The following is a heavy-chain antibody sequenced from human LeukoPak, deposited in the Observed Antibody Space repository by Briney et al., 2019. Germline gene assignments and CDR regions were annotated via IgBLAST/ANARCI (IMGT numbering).Heavy chain of an antibody. CDR3: ARQGTGEIDF. D-gene: IGHD7-27*01. V-gene: IGHV5-51*01. CDR2: IYPGDSNT. J-gene: IGHJ4*02. Sequence: GESLNISCKGSGYSFTSYWIGGVRQMPGKGLEWMGIIYPGDSNTRYSPSLQGQVTISADKSISTAYLQWSSLTASDTAMYYCARQGTGEIDFWGQGTLVTVSS. CDR1: GYSFTSYW.